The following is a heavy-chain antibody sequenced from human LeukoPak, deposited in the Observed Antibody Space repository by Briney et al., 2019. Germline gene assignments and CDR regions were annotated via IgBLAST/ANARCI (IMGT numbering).Heavy chain of an antibody. Sequence: QPGGSLRLSCAASGFTFYEYSMHWGRQAPGKGLEWGSLITWNGGATSYADSVKGRFTISRDNKKNSLYLQLHSLRTEDPAFYFCVKDGLQYCTSTSCYEFQSWGQGTLVTVSS. D-gene: IGHD2-2*01. CDR1: GFTFYEYS. CDR3: VKDGLQYCTSTSCYEFQS. V-gene: IGHV3-43*01. J-gene: IGHJ4*02. CDR2: ITWNGGAT.